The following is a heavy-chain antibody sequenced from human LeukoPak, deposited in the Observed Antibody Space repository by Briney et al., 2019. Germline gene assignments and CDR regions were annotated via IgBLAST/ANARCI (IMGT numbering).Heavy chain of an antibody. CDR1: GYTFTSYY. CDR3: AAARGSGSSFDAFDI. V-gene: IGHV1-46*01. Sequence: ASVKVSCKASGYTFTSYYMHWVRQAPGQGLEWMGIINPSGGSTSYAQKFQGRVTMTRDMSTSTAYMELSSLRSEDTAVYYCAAARGSGSSFDAFDIWGQGTMVTVSS. CDR2: INPSGGST. J-gene: IGHJ3*02. D-gene: IGHD3-10*01.